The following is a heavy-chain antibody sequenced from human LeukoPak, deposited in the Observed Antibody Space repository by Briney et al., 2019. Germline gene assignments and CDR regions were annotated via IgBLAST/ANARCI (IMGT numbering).Heavy chain of an antibody. J-gene: IGHJ4*02. V-gene: IGHV3-30*01. CDR2: ISGDGSET. CDR3: AKDAAGSSSWANY. CDR1: GAIFSVFA. D-gene: IGHD6-13*01. Sequence: GGSLRLSCAASGAIFSVFALHWVRQAPGKGLEWVAVISGDGSETYYADSVKGRITISRDNSKTTLFLQMNSLRPEDTAVYYCAKDAAGSSSWANYWGQGALVTVSS.